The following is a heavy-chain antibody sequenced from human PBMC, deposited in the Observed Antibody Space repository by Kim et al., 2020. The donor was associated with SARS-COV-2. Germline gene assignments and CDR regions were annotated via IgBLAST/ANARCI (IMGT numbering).Heavy chain of an antibody. V-gene: IGHV3-23*01. CDR1: GFTFSTHV. CDR3: AKTFRGADSRSKYVSFDI. CDR2: ISATGGSV. J-gene: IGHJ3*02. D-gene: IGHD6-13*01. Sequence: GGSLRLSCAASGFTFSTHVMTWVRQVPGEGLEWVSSISATGGSVYLADFVKGRFTISRDNSEKTLYLQMNSLRAEDTALYYCAKTFRGADSRSKYVSFDIWGQGAMVTVSS.